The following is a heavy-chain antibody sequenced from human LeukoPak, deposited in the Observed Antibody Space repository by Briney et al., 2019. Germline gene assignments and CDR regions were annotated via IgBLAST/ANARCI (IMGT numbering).Heavy chain of an antibody. CDR2: INPNSGGT. CDR1: GYTFTGYY. V-gene: IGHV1-2*02. J-gene: IGHJ4*02. Sequence: ASVKVSCKASGYTFTGYYMHWVRQAPGQGLEWMGWINPNSGGTNYAQKFQGRVTMTRDTSISTAYMELSRLRSDDTAVYYCARGLYYDSLTGYYTWVYWGQGTLVTVSS. D-gene: IGHD3-9*01. CDR3: ARGLYYDSLTGYYTWVY.